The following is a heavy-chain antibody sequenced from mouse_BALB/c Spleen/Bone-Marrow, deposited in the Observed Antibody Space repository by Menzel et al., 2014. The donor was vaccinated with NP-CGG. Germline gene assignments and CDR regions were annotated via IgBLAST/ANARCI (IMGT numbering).Heavy chain of an antibody. V-gene: IGHV5-17*02. Sequence: VHVKQSGGGLVQPGGSRKLSCAASGFTFSSFGMHWVRQAPEKGLEWVAYISGGSSIIYYADTVKGRFTISRDNPKNTLFLQMTSLRSEDTAIYYCARKDYFGYAAMDYWGQGTSVTVSS. CDR1: GFTFSSFG. D-gene: IGHD1-2*01. J-gene: IGHJ4*01. CDR3: ARKDYFGYAAMDY. CDR2: ISGGSSII.